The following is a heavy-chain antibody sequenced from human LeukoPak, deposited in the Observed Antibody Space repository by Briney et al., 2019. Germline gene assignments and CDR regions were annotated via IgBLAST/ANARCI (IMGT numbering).Heavy chain of an antibody. V-gene: IGHV4-34*01. CDR1: GGSLSGYY. J-gene: IGHJ3*02. CDR3: ALPAAALIASDI. Sequence: PSETLSLTCAVYGGSLSGYYWSWIRQPPGKGLEWIGEINPGGSTNYNPSLKSRVNISVDTSKNQFSLKLSSVTAADTATYYCALPAAALIASDIWGQGTMVTVSS. CDR2: INPGGST. D-gene: IGHD2-2*01.